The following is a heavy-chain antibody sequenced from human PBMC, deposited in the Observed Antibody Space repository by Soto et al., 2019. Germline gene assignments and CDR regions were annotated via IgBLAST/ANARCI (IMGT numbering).Heavy chain of an antibody. J-gene: IGHJ4*02. CDR1: GCPFSSYA. Sequence: GGSLRLSCAASGCPFSSYAMSWVRQAPGKGLEWVGFIWYDGSNTFYAESVKGRFTISRDNSKNTVYLQINALRAEDTAVYYCARDFSMVIVAPGYWGQGTLVTVSS. D-gene: IGHD5-12*01. CDR2: IWYDGSNT. CDR3: ARDFSMVIVAPGY. V-gene: IGHV3-33*08.